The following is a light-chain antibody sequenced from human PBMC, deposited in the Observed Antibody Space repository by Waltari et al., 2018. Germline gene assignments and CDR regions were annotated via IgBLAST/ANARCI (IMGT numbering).Light chain of an antibody. CDR2: LGS. CDR3: MQVLQTPLT. V-gene: IGKV2-28*01. Sequence: IVMTQSPLCLPVTSGEPASISCRSSQSLLHSNGYNYLDWYVQKPGQSPQLLIYLGSNRASGVPDRFSGSGSGTDFTLKISKVEAEDIGVYYCMQVLQTPLTFGGGTKVEIK. CDR1: QSLLHSNGYNY. J-gene: IGKJ4*01.